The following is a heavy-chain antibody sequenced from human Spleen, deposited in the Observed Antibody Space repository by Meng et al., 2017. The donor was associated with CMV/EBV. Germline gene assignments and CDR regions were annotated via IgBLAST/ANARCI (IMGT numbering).Heavy chain of an antibody. CDR1: RGSISSGAYY. J-gene: IGHJ5*02. CDR2: IYYSGTT. CDR3: TRRVVGGNWFDP. V-gene: IGHV4-31*02. Sequence: TVSRGSISSGAYYWSWLRQHPGKGLEWIGYIYYSGTTYYNSSLKSRVTISVDTSKNQFSLRLSSVTGADTAVYYCTRRVVGGNWFDPWGQGTLVTVSS. D-gene: IGHD1-26*01.